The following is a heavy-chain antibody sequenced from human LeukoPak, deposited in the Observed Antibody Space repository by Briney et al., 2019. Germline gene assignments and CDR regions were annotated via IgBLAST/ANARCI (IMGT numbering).Heavy chain of an antibody. J-gene: IGHJ4*02. CDR1: GFTFNSYW. CDR2: IKQDGSEK. D-gene: IGHD3-10*01. Sequence: GSLRPSCAASGFTFNSYWMSWVRQAPGQGLEWVANIKQDGSEKYYVDSVKGRFTISRDNAKNSLYLQMNSLRAEDTAIYYCARDNYYGSGTYGFESYWGQGTLVTVSS. CDR3: ARDNYYGSGTYGFESY. V-gene: IGHV3-7*01.